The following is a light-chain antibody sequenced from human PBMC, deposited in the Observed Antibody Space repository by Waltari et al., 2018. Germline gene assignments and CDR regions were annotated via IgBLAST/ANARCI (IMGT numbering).Light chain of an antibody. Sequence: QSDLTQPASVSGSPGQSITISCHGTSRDVGGYNFVSWYQQHPGKVPKLIIYDVTNRPSGVSNRFSGSKSGNTASLTISGLQAEDEADYYCSSYTTSSTYVFGTGTKVTVL. V-gene: IGLV2-14*03. CDR3: SSYTTSSTYV. CDR1: SRDVGGYNF. CDR2: DVT. J-gene: IGLJ1*01.